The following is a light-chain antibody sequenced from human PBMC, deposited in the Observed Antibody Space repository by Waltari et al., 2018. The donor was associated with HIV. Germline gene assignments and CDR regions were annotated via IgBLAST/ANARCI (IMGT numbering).Light chain of an antibody. V-gene: IGLV1-36*01. Sequence: QSVLTQPPSVSEAPRQRVTISCSGSNSNIGNNAVNWYQQVPGKAPKLLIYYDDLLSSGVSDRFSGSKSGTSASLAIRGLQSEDEADYYCAAWDDSLNGYVFGSGTKVTVL. J-gene: IGLJ1*01. CDR1: NSNIGNNA. CDR3: AAWDDSLNGYV. CDR2: YDD.